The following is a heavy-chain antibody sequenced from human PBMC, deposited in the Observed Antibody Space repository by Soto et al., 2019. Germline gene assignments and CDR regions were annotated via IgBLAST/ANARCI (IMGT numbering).Heavy chain of an antibody. D-gene: IGHD3-22*01. Sequence: RGESLKISCKGSGYSFTSYWISWVRQMPGKGLEWMGRIDPSDSYTNYSPSFQGHVTISADKSISTAYLQWSSLKASDTAMYYCARHGASDYDSSGYQYRYYYYGMDVWSQGTTVTVSS. CDR2: IDPSDSYT. CDR1: GYSFTSYW. V-gene: IGHV5-10-1*01. CDR3: ARHGASDYDSSGYQYRYYYYGMDV. J-gene: IGHJ6*02.